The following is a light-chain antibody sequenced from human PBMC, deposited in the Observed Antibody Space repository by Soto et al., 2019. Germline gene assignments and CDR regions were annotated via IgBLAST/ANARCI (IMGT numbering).Light chain of an antibody. CDR1: QSVLFSSNSNNY. CDR2: WAS. J-gene: IGKJ2*01. V-gene: IGKV4-1*01. Sequence: DIVMTQSPDSLAVSLGERATINCKSSQSVLFSSNSNNYLAWYQQKPGQPPKLLIYWASTRKSGVPDRFSGSGSGTDFTLTISSLQADDVAVYYCQQYYSTPPTFGQGTKLEIK. CDR3: QQYYSTPPT.